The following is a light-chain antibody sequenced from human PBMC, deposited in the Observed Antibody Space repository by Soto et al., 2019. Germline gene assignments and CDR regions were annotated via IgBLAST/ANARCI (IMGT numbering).Light chain of an antibody. CDR1: QSVGSY. V-gene: IGKV3-11*01. CDR2: DAS. J-gene: IGKJ4*01. CDR3: QQRYSWPLT. Sequence: EVVLTQSPATLSLSTGERATLSCRASQSVGSYLGWYQQKPGQAPRLLIYDASNRATGIPARFSGSGSATDFTLTISSLEPEDFAVYYCQQRYSWPLTFGGGTKVDIK.